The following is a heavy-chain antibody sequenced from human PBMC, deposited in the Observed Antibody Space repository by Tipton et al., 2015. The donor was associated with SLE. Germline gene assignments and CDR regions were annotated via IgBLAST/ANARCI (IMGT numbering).Heavy chain of an antibody. CDR3: ATNYYDSSGYYDGRLYYYYYMDV. J-gene: IGHJ6*03. V-gene: IGHV4-59*01. D-gene: IGHD3-22*01. Sequence: TLSLTCTVSGGSITGYYWSWIRQPPGKGLEWIGHIYHSGSSTYNPSLKSRVTISVDMSKNQFSLKLSSVTAADTAMYYCATNYYDSSGYYDGRLYYYYYMDVWGKGTTVTVSS. CDR2: IYHSGSS. CDR1: GGSITGYY.